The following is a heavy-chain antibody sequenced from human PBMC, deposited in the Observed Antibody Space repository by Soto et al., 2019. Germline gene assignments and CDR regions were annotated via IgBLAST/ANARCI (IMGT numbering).Heavy chain of an antibody. CDR2: IKSRADGGTK. Sequence: GGSLRLSCAASGFTFSHAWMSWVRQAPGKGLEWVGRIKSRADGGTKDYGAPVRGRFTISRDDPENMLYLQMNSLKTEDTAVYYCTVVKRWDTYSPSGYWFDPWGPGTLVTVSS. D-gene: IGHD1-26*01. CDR1: GFTFSHAW. V-gene: IGHV3-15*01. J-gene: IGHJ5*02. CDR3: TVVKRWDTYSPSGYWFDP.